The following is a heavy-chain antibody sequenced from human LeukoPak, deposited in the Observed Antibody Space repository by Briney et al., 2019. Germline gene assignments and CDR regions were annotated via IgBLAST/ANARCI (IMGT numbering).Heavy chain of an antibody. J-gene: IGHJ6*04. CDR1: GFTFSRHN. D-gene: IGHD3-10*01. V-gene: IGHV3-21*01. Sequence: GGSLRLSCAASGFTFSRHNMNWVRQAPGKGLEWVSSISSSSSYIYYADSVKGRFTISRDNARNSLYLQMNSLRAEDTAVYYCVRGKANYGSGSDVWGKGTAVTVSS. CDR2: ISSSSSYI. CDR3: VRGKANYGSGSDV.